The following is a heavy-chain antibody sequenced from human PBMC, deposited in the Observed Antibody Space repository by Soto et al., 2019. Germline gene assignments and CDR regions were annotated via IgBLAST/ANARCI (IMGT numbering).Heavy chain of an antibody. CDR3: ARQLSGYLAH. J-gene: IGHJ4*02. CDR1: GYTFSNYF. V-gene: IGHV1-46*01. CDR2: INPSGDST. D-gene: IGHD3-3*01. Sequence: QVQLVQSGAEVKKPGASVKVSCKAYGYTFSNYFMHWVRQAPRQGLEWMGMINPSGDSTNYAQKLQGRVTMTRDASTSTVYTELSSLTSEDTAVYYCARQLSGYLAHWGQGTLGTVSS.